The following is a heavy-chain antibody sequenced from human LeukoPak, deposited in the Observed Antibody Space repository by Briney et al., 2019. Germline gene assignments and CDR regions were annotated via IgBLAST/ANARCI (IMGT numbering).Heavy chain of an antibody. CDR1: GLTFDAYW. V-gene: IGHV3-7*01. D-gene: IGHD2-8*01. J-gene: IGHJ4*02. CDR3: ARIPEWCMIPCFDY. CDR2: IKQDGNEK. Sequence: GRSLRLSCAASGLTFDAYWMSWVRQAPGKGLEWVANIKQDGNEKYYVDSVKGRFTIYRDNAKNSLYLQMNSLRAEDTAAYYCARIPEWCMIPCFDYWGQGTLVSVSS.